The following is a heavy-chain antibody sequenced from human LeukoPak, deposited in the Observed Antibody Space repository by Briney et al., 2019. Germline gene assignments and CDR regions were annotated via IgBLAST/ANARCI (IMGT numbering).Heavy chain of an antibody. CDR3: ARAIPSRGGNWFDP. V-gene: IGHV3-21*01. CDR1: GFTFSSYS. D-gene: IGHD3-10*01. J-gene: IGHJ5*02. CDR2: ISSSSSYI. Sequence: GGSLRLSCAASGFTFSSYSMNWVRQAPGKGLEWVSSISSSSSYIYYADSVKGRFTISRDNAKNSLYLQMNSLRAEDTAVYYCARAIPSRGGNWFDPWGQGTLVTVPS.